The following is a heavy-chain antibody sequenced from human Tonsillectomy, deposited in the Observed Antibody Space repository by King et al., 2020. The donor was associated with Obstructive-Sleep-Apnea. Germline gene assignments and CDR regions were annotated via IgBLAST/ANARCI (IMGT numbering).Heavy chain of an antibody. Sequence: VQLVESGAEVKKSGEALKIYCKDSGYRFTTYWIGWVRQMPGKGQVCIGISYPGDVDTSSEPSFQGQVAIPADKSIRTAYLQWSSLKASDNATYYCARRKWAWFFDIWGRGTLVTVSS. CDR2: SYPGDVDT. J-gene: IGHJ2*01. D-gene: IGHD2-8*01. CDR1: GYRFTTYW. V-gene: IGHV5-51*01. CDR3: ARRKWAWFFDI.